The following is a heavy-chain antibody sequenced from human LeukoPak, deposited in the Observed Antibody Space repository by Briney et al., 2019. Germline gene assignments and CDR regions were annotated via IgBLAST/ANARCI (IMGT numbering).Heavy chain of an antibody. D-gene: IGHD6-13*01. Sequence: ASVKVSCKASGYTFTSYYMHWVRQAPGQGLEWMGIINPSGGSTSYAQEFQGRVTLTRDTSTSTVYMELSSLRSEDTAVYYCARGSSSNWAFDIWGQGTMVTVSS. CDR2: INPSGGST. CDR1: GYTFTSYY. J-gene: IGHJ3*02. CDR3: ARGSSSNWAFDI. V-gene: IGHV1-46*01.